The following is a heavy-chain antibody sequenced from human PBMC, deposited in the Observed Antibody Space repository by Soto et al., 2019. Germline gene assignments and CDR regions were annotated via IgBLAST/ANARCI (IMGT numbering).Heavy chain of an antibody. V-gene: IGHV3-74*01. CDR3: VRGALGSYYFDY. CDR1: GFTFNKYW. J-gene: IGHJ4*02. CDR2: IKYDATST. Sequence: EVQLVETGGGLFQPGGSLRLSCAASGFTFNKYWIHWVRQAPGTGLVWVSRIKYDATSTNYADSVKGRFSISRDNAQNTVYLQMSSLRGDDTVVYYCVRGALGSYYFDYWGQGTLVTVSS. D-gene: IGHD3-16*01.